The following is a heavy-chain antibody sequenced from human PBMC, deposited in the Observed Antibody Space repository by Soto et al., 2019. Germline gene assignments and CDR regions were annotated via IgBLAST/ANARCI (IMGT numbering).Heavy chain of an antibody. CDR2: ISSSSSYT. CDR3: VRDRLDYAMDV. V-gene: IGHV3-11*05. J-gene: IGHJ6*02. D-gene: IGHD2-21*01. Sequence: GGSLRLSCAASEFTFSDYYMSWIRQAPGKGLEWVSYISSSSSYTNYADSVKGRFTISRDNTKNSLYLQMNSLRAQDTAVYYCVRDRLDYAMDVWGQGTAVTVSS. CDR1: EFTFSDYY.